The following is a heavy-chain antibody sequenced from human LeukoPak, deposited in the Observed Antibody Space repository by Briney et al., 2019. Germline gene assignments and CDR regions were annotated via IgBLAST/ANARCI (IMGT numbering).Heavy chain of an antibody. J-gene: IGHJ4*02. Sequence: GSLRLSCAASGFSLSSYEMNWVRQAPRKGLEWIGYIYHTGRTSYNPSLKSRGTISVDRSKNQFSLKLSSVTAADTAVYYCARGGGYSSSRHTDSWGQGTLVTVSS. CDR1: GFSLSSYE. CDR3: ARGGGYSSSRHTDS. V-gene: IGHV4-4*02. D-gene: IGHD6-13*01. CDR2: IYHTGRT.